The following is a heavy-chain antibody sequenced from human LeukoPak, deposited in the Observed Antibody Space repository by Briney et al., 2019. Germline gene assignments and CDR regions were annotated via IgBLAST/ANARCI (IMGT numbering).Heavy chain of an antibody. CDR2: ISWNSGSI. CDR1: GFTFDDYA. V-gene: IGHV3-9*03. D-gene: IGHD6-19*01. Sequence: GGSLRLSCAASGFTFDDYAMHWVRQAPGKGLEWVSGISWNSGSIGYADSVKGRFTISRDNAKNSLYLQMNSLRAEDMALYYCAKDRYSSGWSPDCWGQGTLVTVSS. J-gene: IGHJ4*02. CDR3: AKDRYSSGWSPDC.